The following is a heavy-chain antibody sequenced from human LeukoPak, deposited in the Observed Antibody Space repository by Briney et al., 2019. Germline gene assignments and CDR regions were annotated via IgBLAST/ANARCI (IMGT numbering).Heavy chain of an antibody. CDR2: INVAGTST. CDR3: ARDLFFSDAGYSSGWRAEYFHH. CDR1: GFTSSTHW. D-gene: IGHD6-19*01. Sequence: GGSLRLSCAASGFTSSTHWMHCVRQAPGNGLVWGSRINVAGTSTSYADSVKGRFTLSRDTAKNTLNLQMNSLRAEDTAVYYCARDLFFSDAGYSSGWRAEYFHHWGQGTLVTVSS. V-gene: IGHV3-74*01. J-gene: IGHJ1*01.